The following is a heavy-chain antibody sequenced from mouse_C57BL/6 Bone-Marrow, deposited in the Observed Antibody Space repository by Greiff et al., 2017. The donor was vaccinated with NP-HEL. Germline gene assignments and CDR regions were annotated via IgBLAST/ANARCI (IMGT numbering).Heavy chain of an antibody. Sequence: VQLQQSGTVLARPGASVKMSCKPSGYTFTSYWMHWVKQRPGQGLEWIGAIYPGNSDTSYNQKFKGKAKLTAVTSASTAYMELSSLTNEDSAVYYCTRSDSNYEGYAMDYWGQGTSVTVSS. CDR1: GYTFTSYW. D-gene: IGHD2-5*01. CDR3: TRSDSNYEGYAMDY. CDR2: IYPGNSDT. J-gene: IGHJ4*01. V-gene: IGHV1-5*01.